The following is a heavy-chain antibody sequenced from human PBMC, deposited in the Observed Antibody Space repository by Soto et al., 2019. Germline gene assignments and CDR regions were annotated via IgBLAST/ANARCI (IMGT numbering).Heavy chain of an antibody. V-gene: IGHV4-34*01. J-gene: IGHJ4*02. CDR3: ARGGGPRTLYCTGSSCYDPLPFDY. CDR2: INHSGST. Sequence: QVQLQQWGAGLLKPSETLSLTCAVYGGSFSGYYWSWIRQPPGKGLEWIGEINHSGSTNYNPSLXRPXXXSVDTAKNQSXXKXSXXTAADKAVYYCARGGGPRTLYCTGSSCYDPLPFDYWGQGTLVTFSP. CDR1: GGSFSGYY. D-gene: IGHD2-15*01.